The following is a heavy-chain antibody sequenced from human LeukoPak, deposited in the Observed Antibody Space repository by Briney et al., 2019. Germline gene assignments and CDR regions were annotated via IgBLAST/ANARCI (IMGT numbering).Heavy chain of an antibody. CDR3: ARDYWFGEFSLNWFDP. D-gene: IGHD3-10*01. Sequence: GGSLRLSCAASGFTFISYSMNWVRQAPGKGLEWVSSISSSSSYIYYADSVKGRFTISRDNAKNSLYLQMNSLRAEDTAVYYCARDYWFGEFSLNWFDPWGQGTLVTVSS. J-gene: IGHJ5*02. V-gene: IGHV3-21*01. CDR1: GFTFISYS. CDR2: ISSSSSYI.